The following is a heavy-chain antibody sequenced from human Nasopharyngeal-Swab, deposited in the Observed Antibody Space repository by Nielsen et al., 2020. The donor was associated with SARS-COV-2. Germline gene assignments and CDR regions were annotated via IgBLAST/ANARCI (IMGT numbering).Heavy chain of an antibody. CDR3: AKANVLFWFGQFKNDGFDI. Sequence: GESLKISCTASGFSFNNYGMHWVRQAPGKGLEWVAVISYEGSKKFYAESVEGRFTISRDYSKSTLYLQMDSLRTEGTAMYYCAKANVLFWFGQFKNDGFDIWGQGTMVAVSS. D-gene: IGHD3-10*01. CDR2: ISYEGSKK. V-gene: IGHV3-30*18. CDR1: GFSFNNYG. J-gene: IGHJ3*02.